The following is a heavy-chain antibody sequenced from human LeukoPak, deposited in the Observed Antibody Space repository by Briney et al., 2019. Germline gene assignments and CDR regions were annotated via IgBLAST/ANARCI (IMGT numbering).Heavy chain of an antibody. CDR3: ARDEGAVTMVRGVIH. D-gene: IGHD3-10*01. CDR2: ISGSGGST. J-gene: IGHJ4*02. V-gene: IGHV3-23*01. Sequence: GGSLRLSCAASGFTFSSYAMSWVRQAPGKGLEWVSAISGSGGSTYYADSVKGRFTISRDNSKNTLYLQMNSLRAEDTAVYYCARDEGAVTMVRGVIHWGQGTLVTVSS. CDR1: GFTFSSYA.